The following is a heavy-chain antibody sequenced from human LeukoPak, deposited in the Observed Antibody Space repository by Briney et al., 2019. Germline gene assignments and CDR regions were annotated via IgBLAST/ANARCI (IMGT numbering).Heavy chain of an antibody. CDR1: GYTFTSYG. Sequence: VQVCCKASGYTFTSYGISWVRQASGQGLEWMGWISAYNGNTNYAQKLQGRVTMTTDTSTSTAYMELRSLRSDDTAVYYCARLGYCGGGSCAYYYYGMDVWGQGTTVTVSS. V-gene: IGHV1-18*01. CDR2: ISAYNGNT. J-gene: IGHJ6*02. D-gene: IGHD2-15*01. CDR3: ARLGYCGGGSCAYYYYGMDV.